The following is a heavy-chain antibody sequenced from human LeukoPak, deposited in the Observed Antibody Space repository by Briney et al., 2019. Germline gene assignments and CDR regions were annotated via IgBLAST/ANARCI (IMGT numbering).Heavy chain of an antibody. V-gene: IGHV1-46*01. CDR2: INPSGGST. CDR3: ARTHYDILTGYSNSFDY. CDR1: GYTFTSYY. J-gene: IGHJ4*02. Sequence: AASVKVSCKASGYTFTSYYMHWVRQAPGQGLEWMGIINPSGGSTSYAQKFQGRVTMTRDMSTSTVYMELSSLRSDDTAVYYCARTHYDILTGYSNSFDYWGQGTLVTVSS. D-gene: IGHD3-9*01.